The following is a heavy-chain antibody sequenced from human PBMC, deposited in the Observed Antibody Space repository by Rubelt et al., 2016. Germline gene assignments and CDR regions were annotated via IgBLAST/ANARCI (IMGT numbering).Heavy chain of an antibody. CDR3: ARERGSSSWYGVGD. D-gene: IGHD6-13*01. J-gene: IGHJ4*02. CDR2: IYNSGST. V-gene: IGHV4-4*07. CDR1: GGSISSYY. Sequence: QVQLQESGPGLVKPSETLSLTCTVSGGSISSYYWSWIRQPAGKGLEWIGRIYNSGSTNYNPSLKSQVTMSVDTSKNQLSLKLGAVTAADTAVYHGARERGSSSWYGVGDWGQRTLVTVSS.